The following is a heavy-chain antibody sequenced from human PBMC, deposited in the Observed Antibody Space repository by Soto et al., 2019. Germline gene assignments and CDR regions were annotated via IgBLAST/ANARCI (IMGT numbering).Heavy chain of an antibody. V-gene: IGHV3-23*01. D-gene: IGHD6-6*01. CDR1: GFTFSSYA. J-gene: IGHJ4*02. Sequence: GGSLRLSCAASGFTFSSYAMSWVRQAPGKGLEWVSAISGSGGSTYYADSVKGRFTISRDNSKNTLYLQMNSLRAEDTAVYYCANYEYSSSSVFGGFDYWGQGTLVTVSS. CDR2: ISGSGGST. CDR3: ANYEYSSSSVFGGFDY.